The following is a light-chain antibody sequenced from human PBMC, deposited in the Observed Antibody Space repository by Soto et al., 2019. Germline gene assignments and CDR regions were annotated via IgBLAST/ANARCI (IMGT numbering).Light chain of an antibody. Sequence: QSALTQPASVSGSPGQSITISCTGTSSDVGSYNLVSWYQQHPDKAPKLVICEGSKRPSGVSNRFSGSKSGNTASLTISGLQAEDEADYYCCSYARSRSYVFGTGTKVTVL. CDR2: EGS. V-gene: IGLV2-23*01. CDR1: SSDVGSYNL. CDR3: CSYARSRSYV. J-gene: IGLJ1*01.